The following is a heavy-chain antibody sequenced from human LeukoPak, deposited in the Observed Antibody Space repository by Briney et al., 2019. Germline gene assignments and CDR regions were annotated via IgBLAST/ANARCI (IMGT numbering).Heavy chain of an antibody. D-gene: IGHD3-3*01. CDR2: INPNSGGT. Sequence: ASVKVSCKASGYTFTGYYMHWVRQAPGQGLEWMGWINPNSGGTNYAQKFQGRVTMTRDTSISTAYMELSRLRSDDTAVYYCARSSRFLEWLLSIDYWGQGTLVTVSS. V-gene: IGHV1-2*02. CDR3: ARSSRFLEWLLSIDY. J-gene: IGHJ4*02. CDR1: GYTFTGYY.